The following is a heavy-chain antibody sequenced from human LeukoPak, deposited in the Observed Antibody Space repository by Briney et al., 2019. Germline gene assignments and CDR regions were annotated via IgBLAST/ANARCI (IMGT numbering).Heavy chain of an antibody. CDR1: GFTFSSYW. CDR2: INSGGSST. V-gene: IGHV3-74*01. Sequence: PGGSLRLSCAASGFTFSSYWMHWVRQAPGKGLVWVSRINSGGSSTSYADSVKGRFTISRDNAKNTLYLQMNSLRAEDTAVYYCARGGPRGYSYGAIDYWGQGTLVTVSS. CDR3: ARGGPRGYSYGAIDY. D-gene: IGHD5-18*01. J-gene: IGHJ4*02.